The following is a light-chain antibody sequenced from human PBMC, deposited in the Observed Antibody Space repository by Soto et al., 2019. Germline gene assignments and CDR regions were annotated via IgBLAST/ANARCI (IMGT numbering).Light chain of an antibody. J-gene: IGKJ3*01. CDR2: DAS. CDR3: QQSSHSPFT. CDR1: QSVSSY. Sequence: EIVLTQSPATLSLSPGERATLSCRASQSVSSYLAWYQQKPGQAPRLLIYDASNRATGIPARFSGSGSGTDFTITISSLEHEDFEYYYCQQSSHSPFTFGPGTKVDIK. V-gene: IGKV3-11*01.